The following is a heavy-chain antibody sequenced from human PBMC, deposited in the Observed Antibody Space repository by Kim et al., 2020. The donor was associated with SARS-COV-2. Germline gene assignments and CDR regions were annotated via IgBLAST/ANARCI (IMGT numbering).Heavy chain of an antibody. CDR1: GYTFTNYY. CDR3: ARGSGGYYGPFDY. J-gene: IGHJ4*02. CDR2: IIPSGGDT. D-gene: IGHD3-3*01. Sequence: ASVKVSCKASGYTFTNYYMHWVRQAPGQGLEWMGIIIPSGGDTTYAQKFQGRVTMTRDTSTSTVYMELNSLTSDDTAVYYCARGSGGYYGPFDYWGQGTLVTGAS. V-gene: IGHV1-46*01.